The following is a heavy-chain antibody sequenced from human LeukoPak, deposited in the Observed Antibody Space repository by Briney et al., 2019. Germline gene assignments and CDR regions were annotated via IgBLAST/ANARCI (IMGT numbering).Heavy chain of an antibody. V-gene: IGHV4-34*01. CDR3: ARHSDYDILTGPNDY. CDR2: IHHSGST. D-gene: IGHD3-9*01. CDR1: GGSFSGYY. J-gene: IGHJ4*02. Sequence: SETLSLTCAVYGGSFSGYYWSWIRQPPGKGLEWIGEIHHSGSTNYNPSLKSRLTISVDTSKNQFSLKLSSVTAADTAVHYCARHSDYDILTGPNDYWGQGTLVTVSS.